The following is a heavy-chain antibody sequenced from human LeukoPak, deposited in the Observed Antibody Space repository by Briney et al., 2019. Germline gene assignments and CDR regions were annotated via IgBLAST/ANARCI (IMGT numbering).Heavy chain of an antibody. Sequence: GSLRLSCAASGFTFSSYGMHWVRQAPGKGLEWVAVISYDGSNKYYADSVKGRFTISRDNSKNTLYLQMNSLRAEDTAVYYCAKAGPRTDQNWFDPWGQGTLVTVSS. D-gene: IGHD1-14*01. CDR1: GFTFSSYG. V-gene: IGHV3-30*18. J-gene: IGHJ5*02. CDR3: AKAGPRTDQNWFDP. CDR2: ISYDGSNK.